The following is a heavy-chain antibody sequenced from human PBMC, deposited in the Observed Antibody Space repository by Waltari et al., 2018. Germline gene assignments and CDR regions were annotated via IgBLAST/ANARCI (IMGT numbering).Heavy chain of an antibody. CDR1: GGSISGHY. J-gene: IGHJ4*02. CDR2: IYSSGST. CDR3: ARAFTGISFDY. V-gene: IGHV4-4*07. D-gene: IGHD3-3*02. Sequence: QVQLQESGPGLVKPSETLSLTCTVSGGSISGHYWTWIRQPAGKGLEWIGRIYSSGSTNYKPYLKSRVTMSVDTSKNQFSLKLTSVTAADTAVYYCARAFTGISFDYWGQGTLVTVSS.